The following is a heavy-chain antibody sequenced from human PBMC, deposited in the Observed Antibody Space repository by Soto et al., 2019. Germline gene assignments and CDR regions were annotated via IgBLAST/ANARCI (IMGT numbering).Heavy chain of an antibody. J-gene: IGHJ4*01. CDR1: GLSVSDNY. V-gene: IGHV3-53*01. D-gene: IGHD2-21*01. Sequence: GGSLRLSCGASGLSVSDNYMGWVRQAPGRGLEWVSVMYAGGDTHYADSVKGRFTISRDKSENTLYLQMNSLRDEDTGVYFCVSRIPSWVFDYWGPGTMVTVYS. CDR3: VSRIPSWVFDY. CDR2: MYAGGDT.